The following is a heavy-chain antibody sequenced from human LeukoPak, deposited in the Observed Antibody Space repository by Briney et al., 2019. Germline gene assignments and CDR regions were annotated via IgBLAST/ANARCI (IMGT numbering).Heavy chain of an antibody. V-gene: IGHV3-30*18. CDR1: GLTFSAYG. D-gene: IGHD2-21*02. CDR3: AKDVRMTAIRGFDY. Sequence: GGSLRLSCAASGLTFSAYGMHGVGQAPGKGLEGVAIISHDGSKKSYGDSVKGRFTISRDNSKNTLYLQMNSLRAEDIAVYYCAKDVRMTAIRGFDYWGQRTLVTFST. J-gene: IGHJ4*02. CDR2: ISHDGSKK.